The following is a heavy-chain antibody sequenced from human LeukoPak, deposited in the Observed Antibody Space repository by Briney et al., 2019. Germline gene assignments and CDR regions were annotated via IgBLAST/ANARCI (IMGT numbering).Heavy chain of an antibody. J-gene: IGHJ4*02. D-gene: IGHD3-22*01. Sequence: PGGSLRLSCAASGFTFSSYAMSWVRQAPGKGLEWVSAISGSGGSTYYADSVKGRFTISRDNSRNTLYLQMNSLRAEDTAVYYCAKYSSSGIRYYFDYWGQGTLVTVSS. CDR2: ISGSGGST. V-gene: IGHV3-23*01. CDR1: GFTFSSYA. CDR3: AKYSSSGIRYYFDY.